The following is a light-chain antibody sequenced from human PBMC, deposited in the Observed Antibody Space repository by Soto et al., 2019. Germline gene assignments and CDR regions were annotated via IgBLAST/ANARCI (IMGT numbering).Light chain of an antibody. CDR3: QQHYSYPIT. CDR2: AAS. CDR1: QVISSY. J-gene: IGKJ5*01. V-gene: IGKV1-9*01. Sequence: DLQLTQSPSFLSASVGDRVTITCRASQVISSYLAWYQQKPGRAPELLIYAASTLQSGVPSRFSVSGSGTEFTLTISSLQPEDFATYNCQQHYSYPITFGKGTRLEIK.